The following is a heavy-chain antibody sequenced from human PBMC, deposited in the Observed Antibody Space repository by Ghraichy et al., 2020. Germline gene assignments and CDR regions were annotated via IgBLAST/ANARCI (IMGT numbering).Heavy chain of an antibody. CDR2: INHSGST. CDR1: GGSFSGYY. CDR3: ARGRKKRLSGMVDYFDY. V-gene: IGHV4-34*01. Sequence: SETLSLTCAVYGGSFSGYYWSWIRQPPGKGLEWIGEINHSGSTNYNPSLKSRVTISVDTSKNQFSLKLSSVTAADTAMYYCARGRKKRLSGMVDYFDYWGQGTLVTVSS. J-gene: IGHJ4*02. D-gene: IGHD2-15*01.